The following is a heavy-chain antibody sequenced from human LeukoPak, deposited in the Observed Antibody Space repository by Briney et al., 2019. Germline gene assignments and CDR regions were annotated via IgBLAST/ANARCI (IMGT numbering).Heavy chain of an antibody. CDR3: ARPGRGVISFDY. J-gene: IGHJ4*02. V-gene: IGHV4-34*01. D-gene: IGHD3-10*01. Sequence: SETLSLTCAVYGGSFSGYYWSWIRQPPGKGLEWIGEINHSGSTNYNPSLKSRVTISVDTSKNQFSLKLSSVTAADTAVYYCARPGRGVISFDYWGQGTLVTVSS. CDR2: INHSGST. CDR1: GGSFSGYY.